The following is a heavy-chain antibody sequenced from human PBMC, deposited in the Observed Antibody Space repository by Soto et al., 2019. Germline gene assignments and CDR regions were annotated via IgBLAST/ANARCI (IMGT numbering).Heavy chain of an antibody. V-gene: IGHV3-21*01. Sequence: GVSLRLSCAASGFTFSSYSMNWVRQAPGKGLEWVSSISSSSSYIYYADSVKGRFTISRDNAKNSLYLQMNSLRAEDTAVYYCARDYDFWSGYYTSGPRPYGMDVWGQGTTVTVSS. CDR2: ISSSSSYI. J-gene: IGHJ6*02. CDR3: ARDYDFWSGYYTSGPRPYGMDV. CDR1: GFTFSSYS. D-gene: IGHD3-3*01.